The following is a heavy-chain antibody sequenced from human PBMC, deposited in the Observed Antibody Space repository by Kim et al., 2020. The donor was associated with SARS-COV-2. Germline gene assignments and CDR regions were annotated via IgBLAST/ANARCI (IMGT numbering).Heavy chain of an antibody. CDR1: GFTFSYYW. D-gene: IGHD1-26*01. J-gene: IGHJ4*02. V-gene: IGHV3-74*03. CDR2: INSDGSRA. Sequence: GGSLRLSCAASGFTFSYYWMYWVRQGPGKGLVSVSRINSDGSRATYADSVRGRFTISRDNAKNMLYLQMDSLGADDTAVYYCARGSTSDTDYWGQGTLVT. CDR3: ARGSTSDTDY.